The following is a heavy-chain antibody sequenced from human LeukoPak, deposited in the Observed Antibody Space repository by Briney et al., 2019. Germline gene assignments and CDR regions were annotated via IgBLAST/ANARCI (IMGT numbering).Heavy chain of an antibody. CDR1: RFIFSSYE. D-gene: IGHD5-12*01. Sequence: GGSLRLSCAASRFIFSSYEMHWVRQAPGKGLEWVSYISGSGIKHYADSVKGRFTISRDNAKNSLYLQMNSLRVEDTAVYYGWIYDTGLPCHIGARETTVTV. CDR3: WIYDTGLPCHI. V-gene: IGHV3-48*03. J-gene: IGHJ3*02. CDR2: ISGSGIK.